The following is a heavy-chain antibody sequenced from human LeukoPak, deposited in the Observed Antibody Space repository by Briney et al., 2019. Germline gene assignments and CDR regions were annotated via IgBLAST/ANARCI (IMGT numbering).Heavy chain of an antibody. D-gene: IGHD6-19*01. V-gene: IGHV3-23*01. CDR1: GFTFSSYA. CDR3: AKEAGSGWSYFDS. Sequence: GGSLRLSCAASGFTFSSYAMSWVRQAPGKGLEWVSGISASGGYTYYADSVRGRFTVSRDSSKNTLYLQLNSLRAEDTAVYSCAKEAGSGWSYFDSWGQGTLVTVSS. CDR2: ISASGGYT. J-gene: IGHJ4*02.